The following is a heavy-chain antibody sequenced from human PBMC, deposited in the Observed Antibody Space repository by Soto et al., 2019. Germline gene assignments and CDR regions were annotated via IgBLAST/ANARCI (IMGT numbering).Heavy chain of an antibody. J-gene: IGHJ4*02. CDR3: AKESLDYFDSGRFYAPAFDH. D-gene: IGHD3-10*01. CDR1: GFTFSSFA. V-gene: IGHV3-30*18. Sequence: VQLVESGGGVVPPGTSLGLSCVTSGFTFSSFAMDWVRQAPGTGLEWVAAISFDGRDISYRESVKGRFTISRDKFKNTVYLQMNSLRPEDTAVYYCAKESLDYFDSGRFYAPAFDHWGQGTLVTVSS. CDR2: ISFDGRDI.